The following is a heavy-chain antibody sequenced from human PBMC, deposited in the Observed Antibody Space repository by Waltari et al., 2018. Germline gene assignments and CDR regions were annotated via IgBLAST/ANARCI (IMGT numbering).Heavy chain of an antibody. V-gene: IGHV4-34*01. Sequence: QVQLQQWGAGLLKPSETLSLTCAVYGGSFSGYYWSWIRQPPGKGLEWIGEINHGGSTNYIPSLKSRVTISVDTSKNQFSLKLSSVTAADTAVYYCARHIPLDVWGKVTTVTVSS. J-gene: IGHJ6*04. CDR3: ARHIPLDV. CDR2: INHGGST. CDR1: GGSFSGYY. D-gene: IGHD2-21*01.